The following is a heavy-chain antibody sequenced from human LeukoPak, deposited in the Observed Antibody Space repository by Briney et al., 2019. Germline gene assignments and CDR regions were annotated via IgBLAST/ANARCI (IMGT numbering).Heavy chain of an antibody. CDR3: AREECSIGVCYPSGY. J-gene: IGHJ4*02. Sequence: GASVTVSCTASGYSFTSYGISWVRPAPGQGLAWMGWISTYNANTNYALKLQGRVTLTTDTSTSTAYMELKSLRSDDTAVYYCAREECSIGVCYPSGYWGQGTLVTVSS. CDR2: ISTYNANT. V-gene: IGHV1-18*01. D-gene: IGHD2-8*01. CDR1: GYSFTSYG.